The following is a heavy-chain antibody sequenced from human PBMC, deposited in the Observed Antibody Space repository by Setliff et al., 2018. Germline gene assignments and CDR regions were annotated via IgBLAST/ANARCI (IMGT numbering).Heavy chain of an antibody. CDR2: IISNSLTI. D-gene: IGHD2-15*01. CDR1: GYNFNLYN. Sequence: PGGSLRLSCEASGYNFNLYNMNWVRQAPGKGLEWISYIISNSLTIHYADSVRARFTVSRDNARNSLYLQMNNLRAEDTAVYYCARDEGNCSGSKCYSGFDSWGQGTLVTVSS. CDR3: ARDEGNCSGSKCYSGFDS. V-gene: IGHV3-48*01. J-gene: IGHJ4*02.